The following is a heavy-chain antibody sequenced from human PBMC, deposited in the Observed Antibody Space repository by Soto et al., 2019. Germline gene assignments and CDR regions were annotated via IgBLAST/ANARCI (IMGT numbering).Heavy chain of an antibody. V-gene: IGHV4-34*01. Sequence: SETLSLTCAVYGGAFSGHYWSWIRQPPGKGLEWIGEINHSGSTNYNPSLKSRVTISVDTSKNQFSLKLGSVTAADTAVYYCARNGSYYDFWSGYYFGGGMDVWGQGTTVTVSS. J-gene: IGHJ6*02. CDR3: ARNGSYYDFWSGYYFGGGMDV. CDR1: GGAFSGHY. D-gene: IGHD3-3*01. CDR2: INHSGST.